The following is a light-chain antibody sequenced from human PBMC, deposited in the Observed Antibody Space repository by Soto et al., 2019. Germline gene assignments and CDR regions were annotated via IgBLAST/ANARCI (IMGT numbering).Light chain of an antibody. CDR3: QQYGNSPQT. CDR1: QSVTSSY. J-gene: IGKJ1*01. Sequence: EIVLTQSPATLSLSPWERATLSCRASQSVTSSYLAWYQQKPGQAPRLLIYAASSRATGIPDRFSGSGSGTDFTLTISRLEPEDFAVYYCQQYGNSPQTFGQGTKVDIK. V-gene: IGKV3-20*01. CDR2: AAS.